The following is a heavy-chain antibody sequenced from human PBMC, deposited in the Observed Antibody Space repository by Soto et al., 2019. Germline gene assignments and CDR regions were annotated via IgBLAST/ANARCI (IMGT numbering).Heavy chain of an antibody. V-gene: IGHV4-34*02. J-gene: IGHJ4*02. D-gene: IGHD1-26*01. CDR3: SIIVAARYYFGY. CDR2: ISHSGVT. Sequence: QVQLQQWGAGLLKPSETLSLTCAVYGGSFSGYYWSWIRQPPGKGLELIGEISHSGVTNYNSSLKRRVTISIGTSKTQFSLTLSSVTAADTAVYYCSIIVAARYYFGYWCQGALVTVSS. CDR1: GGSFSGYY.